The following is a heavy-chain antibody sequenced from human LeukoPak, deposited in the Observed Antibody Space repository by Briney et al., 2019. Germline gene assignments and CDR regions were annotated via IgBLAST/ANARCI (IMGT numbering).Heavy chain of an antibody. CDR2: IKQDGSEK. CDR3: AREYYDFWSGYLPFMDV. D-gene: IGHD3-3*01. V-gene: IGHV3-7*01. CDR1: GFTFSSYW. J-gene: IGHJ6*03. Sequence: GESLRLSCAASGFTFSSYWMCWVRQAPGKGLEWVANIKQDGSEKYYVDSVKGRFTISRDNAKNSLYLQMNSLRAEDTAVYYCAREYYDFWSGYLPFMDVWGKGTTVTVSS.